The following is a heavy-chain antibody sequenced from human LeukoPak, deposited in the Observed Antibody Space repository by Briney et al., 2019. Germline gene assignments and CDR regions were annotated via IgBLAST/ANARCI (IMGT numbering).Heavy chain of an antibody. CDR3: ARVAGNAGLGAFDI. Sequence: GASAKVSCKASGYTFTGYYMHWVRQAPGQGLEWMGWINPNSGGTNYAQKFQGRVTMTRDTSISTAYMELSRLRSDDTAVYYCARVAGNAGLGAFDIWGQGTMVTVSS. V-gene: IGHV1-2*02. CDR2: INPNSGGT. J-gene: IGHJ3*02. CDR1: GYTFTGYY. D-gene: IGHD4-23*01.